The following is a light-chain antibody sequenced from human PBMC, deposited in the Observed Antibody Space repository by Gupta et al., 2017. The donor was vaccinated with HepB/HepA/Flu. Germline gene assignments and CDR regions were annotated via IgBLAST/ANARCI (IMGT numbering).Light chain of an antibody. CDR1: SLRSFY. Sequence: SSELTQDPAVSVALGQTVRITCQGDSLRSFYASWYQQKPGQAPVFVIYAKNDRPSGIPDRFSGSHSGDTASLTITGTQAEDEADYYCNSRDSSGSRVIFGGGTKLTVL. V-gene: IGLV3-19*01. J-gene: IGLJ2*01. CDR2: AKN. CDR3: NSRDSSGSRVI.